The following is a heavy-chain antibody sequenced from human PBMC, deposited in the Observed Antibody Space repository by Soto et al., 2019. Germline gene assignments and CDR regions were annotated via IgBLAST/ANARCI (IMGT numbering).Heavy chain of an antibody. Sequence: QVELVQSGAEVKKPGSSVKVSCQASEDTFRNYAISWVRQAPGQGLEWMGGIIPIFGTANYAKKFQGRVTITADTSANTVYAELSSLRSKDTAVYYCASTKYDSSANYYWYLSLWGRGTLVTVST. V-gene: IGHV1-69*06. CDR3: ASTKYDSSANYYWYLSL. CDR1: EDTFRNYA. D-gene: IGHD3-22*01. CDR2: IIPIFGTA. J-gene: IGHJ2*01.